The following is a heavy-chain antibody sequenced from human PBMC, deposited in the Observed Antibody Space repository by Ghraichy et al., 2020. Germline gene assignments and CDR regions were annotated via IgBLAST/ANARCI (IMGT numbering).Heavy chain of an antibody. D-gene: IGHD6-13*01. J-gene: IGHJ4*02. CDR2: IWYDGSQI. Sequence: GGSLRLSCAASGFIFSSYGMHWVRQAPGEELEWVAVIWYDGSQIYYADSVKGRFTISRDNSKNTLFLQMNSLRADDTAVYYCARERRSWYIYDYWSQGTLVSVSS. CDR1: GFIFSSYG. V-gene: IGHV3-33*01. CDR3: ARERRSWYIYDY.